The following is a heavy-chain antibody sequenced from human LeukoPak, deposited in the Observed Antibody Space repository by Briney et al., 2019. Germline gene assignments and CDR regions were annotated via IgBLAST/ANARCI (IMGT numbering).Heavy chain of an antibody. CDR2: IYTSGST. CDR1: GGSISSGSYY. J-gene: IGHJ4*02. V-gene: IGHV4-61*09. D-gene: IGHD1-26*01. CDR3: ARDQGELDY. Sequence: SQTLSLTCTVSGGSISSGSYYWSWIRQPAGKGLEWIGHIYTSGSTNYNPSLKSRVTISIDTSKNQFSLKLSSVTAADTAAYYCARDQGELDYWGQGTLVTVSS.